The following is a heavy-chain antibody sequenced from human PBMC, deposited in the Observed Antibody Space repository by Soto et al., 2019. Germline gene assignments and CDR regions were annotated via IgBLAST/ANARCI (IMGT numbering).Heavy chain of an antibody. CDR2: ISAYNGNT. Sequence: QVQLVQSGAEVKKPGASVNVSCKASGYTFTSYGISWVRQAPGQGLEWMGWISAYNGNTNYAQKLQGRVTMTTDTYTSTAYMEQRSLRSDDTAVYYCARSDIVVVGAATAAFEIGGQGTMVTVSS. CDR3: ARSDIVVVGAATAAFEI. CDR1: GYTFTSYG. D-gene: IGHD2-15*01. V-gene: IGHV1-18*04. J-gene: IGHJ3*02.